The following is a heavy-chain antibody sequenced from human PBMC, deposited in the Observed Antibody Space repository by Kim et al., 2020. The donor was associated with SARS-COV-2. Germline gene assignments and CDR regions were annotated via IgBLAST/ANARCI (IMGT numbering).Heavy chain of an antibody. D-gene: IGHD3-3*01. CDR1: GFTFSSYG. J-gene: IGHJ6*02. CDR3: AKDLKRRIFGGPTNYYYGMDV. V-gene: IGHV3-30*18. Sequence: GGSLRLSCAASGFTFSSYGMHWVRQAPGKGLEWVAVISYDGSNKYYADSVKGRFTISRDNSKNTLYLQMNSLRAEDTAVYYCAKDLKRRIFGGPTNYYYGMDVWGQGTTVTVSS. CDR2: ISYDGSNK.